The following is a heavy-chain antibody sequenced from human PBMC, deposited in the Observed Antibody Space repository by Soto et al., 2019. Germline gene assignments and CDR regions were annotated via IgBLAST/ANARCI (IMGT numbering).Heavy chain of an antibody. CDR1: GFTVSSNY. Sequence: GGSLRLSCAASGFTVSSNYMSWVRQAPGKGLEWVSVIYSGGSTYYADSVKGRFTISRDNSKNTLYLQMNSLRAEDTAVYYCARDRRAILTGSDAFDIWGQGTMVTVSS. D-gene: IGHD3-9*01. CDR2: IYSGGST. J-gene: IGHJ3*02. V-gene: IGHV3-66*01. CDR3: ARDRRAILTGSDAFDI.